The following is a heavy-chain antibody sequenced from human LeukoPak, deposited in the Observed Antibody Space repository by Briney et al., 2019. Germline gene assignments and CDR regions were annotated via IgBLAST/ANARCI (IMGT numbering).Heavy chain of an antibody. V-gene: IGHV3-23*01. J-gene: IGHJ4*02. CDR2: ISGSGGST. CDR3: VKGVGSSSWYPGNY. Sequence: PGGSLRLSCEASGFTFSNYAMNWVRQAPGKGLEWVSAISGSGGSTFYANSVKGRFTISRDNSKNALYLQMNSLRAEDTAVFFCVKGVGSSSWYPGNYWGQGTLVTVSS. D-gene: IGHD6-13*01. CDR1: GFTFSNYA.